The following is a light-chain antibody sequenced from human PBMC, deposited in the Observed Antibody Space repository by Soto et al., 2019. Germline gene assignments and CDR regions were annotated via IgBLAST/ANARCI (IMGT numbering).Light chain of an antibody. CDR1: QGISNY. J-gene: IGKJ4*01. Sequence: DIQLTQSPPFLSASVGDRVTITCRASQGISNYLAWYQQKPGKAPKLLINGASTLFSGVPSRFSGSGFGTEFSLTNSSLQPEYFAAYYCQQLINFPLTFGGWTKVEIK. CDR2: GAS. CDR3: QQLINFPLT. V-gene: IGKV1-9*01.